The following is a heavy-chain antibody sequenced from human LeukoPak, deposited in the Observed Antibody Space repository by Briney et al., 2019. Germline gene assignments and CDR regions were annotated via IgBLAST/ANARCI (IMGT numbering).Heavy chain of an antibody. V-gene: IGHV4-34*01. CDR1: GGSFSGYY. Sequence: ASETLSLTCAVYGGSFSGYYWSWIRQPPGKGLEWIGEINHSGSTNYNPSLKSRVTISVDTSKNQFSLELSSVTAADTAVYYCARGGPPSFFSHSRYHYYYYGMDVWGQGTTVTVSS. CDR3: ARGGPPSFFSHSRYHYYYYGMDV. CDR2: INHSGST. D-gene: IGHD1-26*01. J-gene: IGHJ6*02.